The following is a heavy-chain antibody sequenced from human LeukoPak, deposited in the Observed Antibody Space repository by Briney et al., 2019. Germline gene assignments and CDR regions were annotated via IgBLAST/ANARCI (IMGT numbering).Heavy chain of an antibody. CDR3: ARQGYTVSYYFLDY. V-gene: IGHV4-4*07. D-gene: IGHD1-26*01. CDR1: GGSVRSYW. Sequence: PSETLSLTCDVSGGSVRSYWWGWVRQPAGKGLEWLGRIYSTGSTRFNPSLKSRLTLSIDTSTNQFSLKLTSVTAAGTAVYFCARQGYTVSYYFLDYWSQGTLVTVSS. CDR2: IYSTGST. J-gene: IGHJ4*02.